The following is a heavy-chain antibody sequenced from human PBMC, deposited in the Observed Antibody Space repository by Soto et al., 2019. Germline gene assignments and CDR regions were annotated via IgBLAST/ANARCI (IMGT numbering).Heavy chain of an antibody. D-gene: IGHD2-21*02. CDR2: ISYDGSNK. J-gene: IGHJ3*02. Sequence: QVQLVESGGGVVQPGRSLRLSCAASGFTFSSYGMHWVRQAPGKGLEWVAVISYDGSNKYYADSVKGRFTISRDNSKNTLYLQMNSLRAEQTAVYYCAKVPVTATLHDAFDRWGQGTMVTVSS. V-gene: IGHV3-30*18. CDR3: AKVPVTATLHDAFDR. CDR1: GFTFSSYG.